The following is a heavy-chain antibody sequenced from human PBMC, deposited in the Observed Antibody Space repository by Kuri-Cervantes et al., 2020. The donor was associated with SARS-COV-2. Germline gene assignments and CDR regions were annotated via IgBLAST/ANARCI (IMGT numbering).Heavy chain of an antibody. CDR3: AKDPLWGSSSNFDY. CDR2: ISGSGGST. CDR1: GFTFSSYA. J-gene: IGHJ4*02. D-gene: IGHD6-6*01. Sequence: GESLKISCAASGFTFSSYAMSWVRQAPGKGLEWVSAISGSGGSTYYADSVKGRFTISRDNSKNTLYPQMNSLRAEDTAVYYCAKDPLWGSSSNFDYWGQGTLVTVSS. V-gene: IGHV3-23*01.